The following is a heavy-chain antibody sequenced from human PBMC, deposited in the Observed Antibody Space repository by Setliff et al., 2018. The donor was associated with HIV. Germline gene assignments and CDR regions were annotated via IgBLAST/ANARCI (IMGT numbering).Heavy chain of an antibody. CDR3: ARLTRITTAGH. V-gene: IGHV4-38-2*02. Sequence: SETLSLTCTVPAYSINSGDYWGWIRQSPGKGLGWIGTISHSGTVYYNPSLEGRVTMSVDTSKNQFSLKLNSVTAADTAVYSCARLTRITTAGHWGQGTLVTVSS. J-gene: IGHJ4*02. CDR1: AYSINSGDY. CDR2: ISHSGTV. D-gene: IGHD6-13*01.